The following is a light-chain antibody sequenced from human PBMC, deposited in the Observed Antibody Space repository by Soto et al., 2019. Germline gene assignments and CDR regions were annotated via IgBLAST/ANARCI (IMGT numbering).Light chain of an antibody. CDR1: QSVSNNY. CDR3: QQYGSSGT. J-gene: IGKJ1*01. V-gene: IGKV3-20*01. Sequence: EIVLTQSPATLSLAPGERATLSCRASQSVSNNYLAWYQQKPGQAPRLLIYGASNRATGIPDRFSGSGSGADFTLTISRLEPEDFAVYYCQQYGSSGTFGQGTKVDTK. CDR2: GAS.